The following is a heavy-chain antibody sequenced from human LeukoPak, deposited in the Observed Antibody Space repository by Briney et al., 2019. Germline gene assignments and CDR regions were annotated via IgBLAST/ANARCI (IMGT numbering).Heavy chain of an antibody. D-gene: IGHD3-3*01. V-gene: IGHV4-34*01. CDR2: INHSGST. J-gene: IGHJ5*02. Sequence: SETLSLTCAVYGGSFSGYYWSWIRQPPGKGLEWIGEINHSGSTNYNPSLKSRVTISVDTSKNQFSLKLSSVTAADTAVYYCARGNFWSGYFYWFDPWGQGTLVTVSS. CDR3: ARGNFWSGYFYWFDP. CDR1: GGSFSGYY.